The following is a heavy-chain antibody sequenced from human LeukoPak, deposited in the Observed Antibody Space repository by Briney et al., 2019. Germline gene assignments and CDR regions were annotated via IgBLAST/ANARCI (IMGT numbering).Heavy chain of an antibody. Sequence: KPGGSLRLSCAASGFTFSSYAMSWVRQAPGKGLEWVSSISSSSSYIYYADSVKGRFTISRDNAKNSLYLQMNSLRAEDTAVYYCARGVKGSLDYWGQGTLVTVSS. V-gene: IGHV3-21*01. J-gene: IGHJ4*02. CDR1: GFTFSSYA. CDR3: ARGVKGSLDY. D-gene: IGHD3-10*01. CDR2: ISSSSSYI.